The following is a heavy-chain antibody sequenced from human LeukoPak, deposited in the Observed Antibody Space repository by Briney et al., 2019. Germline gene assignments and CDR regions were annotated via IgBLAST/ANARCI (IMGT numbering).Heavy chain of an antibody. CDR3: ARDKQAMADAFDI. V-gene: IGHV4-59*12. Sequence: PSETLSLTCTVSGGSISSYYWSWIRQPPGKGLEWIGYIYYSGSTNYNPSLKSRVTISVDTSKNQFSLKLSSVTAADTAVYYCARDKQAMADAFDIWGQGTMVTVSS. CDR2: IYYSGST. J-gene: IGHJ3*02. CDR1: GGSISSYY. D-gene: IGHD5-18*01.